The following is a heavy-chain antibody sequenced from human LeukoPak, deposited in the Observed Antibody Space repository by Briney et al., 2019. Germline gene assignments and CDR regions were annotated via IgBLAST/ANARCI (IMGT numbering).Heavy chain of an antibody. CDR3: ARVGYSSGWFDY. CDR1: GGSISSGGYY. CDR2: IYYSGST. Sequence: PSETLSLTCTVSGGSISSGGYYWSWIRQHPGKGLEWIGYIYYSGSTYYNPSLKSRVTISVDTSKNQFSLKLSSVTAADTAVYYCARVGYSSGWFDYWGQGTLVTVSS. V-gene: IGHV4-31*03. D-gene: IGHD6-19*01. J-gene: IGHJ4*02.